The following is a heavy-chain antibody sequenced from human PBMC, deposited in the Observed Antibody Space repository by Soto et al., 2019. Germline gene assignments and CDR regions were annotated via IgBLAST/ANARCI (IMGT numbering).Heavy chain of an antibody. J-gene: IGHJ5*02. D-gene: IGHD5-18*01. Sequence: EVQLVESGGGLVQPGGSLRLSCAASGFAFNIYEMNWVRQAPGKGLEWVSYISTSGTTIYYADSVKGRFTISRDNAKNSLYLQINSLRAEDTAVYYCARVRPGYSYGYPNWFDPWGQGTLVTVSS. CDR1: GFAFNIYE. V-gene: IGHV3-48*03. CDR2: ISTSGTTI. CDR3: ARVRPGYSYGYPNWFDP.